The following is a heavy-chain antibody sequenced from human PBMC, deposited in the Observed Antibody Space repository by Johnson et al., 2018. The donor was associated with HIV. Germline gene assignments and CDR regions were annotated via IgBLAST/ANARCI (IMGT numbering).Heavy chain of an antibody. V-gene: IGHV3-30*04. CDR3: ANDFWSGSGI. CDR1: GFTFSSYA. D-gene: IGHD3-3*01. CDR2: ISYDGSDK. Sequence: QVHLVESGGGVVQPGRSLRLSCAASGFTFSSYAMHWVRQAPGKGLEWVAVISYDGSDKYYADSVKGRLTISRDNSKSTLYLQMNSLRAEDTAVYYCANDFWSGSGIWGQGTMVTVSS. J-gene: IGHJ3*02.